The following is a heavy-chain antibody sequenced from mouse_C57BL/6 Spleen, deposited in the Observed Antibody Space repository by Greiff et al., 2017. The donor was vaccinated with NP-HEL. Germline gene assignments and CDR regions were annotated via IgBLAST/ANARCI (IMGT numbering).Heavy chain of an antibody. Sequence: VQLKQSGAELVRPGASVKLSCTASGFNIKDDYMHWVKQRPEQGLEWIGWIDPENGDTEYASKFQGKATITADTSSNTAYLQLSSLTSEDTAVYYCTTRGYGSHYYAMDYWGQGTSVTVSS. J-gene: IGHJ4*01. D-gene: IGHD1-1*01. CDR3: TTRGYGSHYYAMDY. CDR2: IDPENGDT. CDR1: GFNIKDDY. V-gene: IGHV14-4*01.